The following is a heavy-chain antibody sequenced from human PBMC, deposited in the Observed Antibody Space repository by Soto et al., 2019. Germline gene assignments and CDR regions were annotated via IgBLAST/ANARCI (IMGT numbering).Heavy chain of an antibody. CDR3: AKGRAITVYGDDILFDY. CDR2: ISGSGDNT. Sequence: EVQLLESGGGLVQPGGSLRLSCKASGFSFSDYAMTWVRQAPGKGLEWVSVISGSGDNTFYAASVKGRFAISRDNSKNVLYLQMNSLSADDAAVYFCAKGRAITVYGDDILFDYWGLGTLVTVSS. V-gene: IGHV3-23*01. D-gene: IGHD3-3*01. CDR1: GFSFSDYA. J-gene: IGHJ4*01.